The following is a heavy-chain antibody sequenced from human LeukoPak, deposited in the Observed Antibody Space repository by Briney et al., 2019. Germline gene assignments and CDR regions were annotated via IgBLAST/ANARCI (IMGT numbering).Heavy chain of an antibody. D-gene: IGHD3-10*01. CDR1: GYTFSDYG. V-gene: IGHV1-69*04. CDR2: IIPILGIA. Sequence: SVQVSCEASGYTFSDYGITWVRQAPGQGLEWMGRIIPILGIANYAQKFQGRVTITADKSTSTAYMELSSLRSEDTAVYYCARVSGSGSYYLNGYWGQGTLVTVSS. CDR3: ARVSGSGSYYLNGY. J-gene: IGHJ4*02.